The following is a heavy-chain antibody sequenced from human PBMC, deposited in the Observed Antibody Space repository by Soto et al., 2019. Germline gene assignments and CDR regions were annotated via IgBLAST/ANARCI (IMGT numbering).Heavy chain of an antibody. J-gene: IGHJ4*02. V-gene: IGHV4-31*03. CDR3: ARAGVVTKHLDY. CDR2: IYYSGST. D-gene: IGHD3-22*01. Sequence: SETLSLTCTVSGGSISSGGYYWSWIRQHPGKGLEWIGYIYYSGSTYYNPSLKSRVTISVDTSKNQFSLKLSSVTAADTAVYYCARAGVVTKHLDYWGQGTLVTVS. CDR1: GGSISSGGYY.